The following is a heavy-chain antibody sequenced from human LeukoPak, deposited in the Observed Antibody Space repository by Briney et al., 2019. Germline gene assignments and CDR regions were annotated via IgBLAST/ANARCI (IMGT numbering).Heavy chain of an antibody. CDR1: GYSFTSYW. D-gene: IGHD3-10*01. J-gene: IGHJ4*02. Sequence: LGESLKISCKGSGYSFTSYWIGWVRQMPGKGLEWMGIIYPGDSDTRYSPSFQGQVTISADKSISTAYLQWSSLKASDTAMYYCAVRGYYGSGSYYPFDYWGQGTLVTVSS. V-gene: IGHV5-51*01. CDR3: AVRGYYGSGSYYPFDY. CDR2: IYPGDSDT.